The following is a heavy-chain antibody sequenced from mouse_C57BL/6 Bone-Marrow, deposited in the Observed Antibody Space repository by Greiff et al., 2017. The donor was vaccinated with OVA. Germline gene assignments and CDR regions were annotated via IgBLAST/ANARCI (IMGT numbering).Heavy chain of an antibody. V-gene: IGHV1-19*01. CDR1: GYTFTDYY. CDR2: INPYNGGT. Sequence: VQLQQSGPVLVKPGASVKMSCKASGYTFTDYYMNWVKQSHGKSLEWIGVINPYNGGTSYNQKFKGKATLTVDKSSSTAYMELNSLTSEDSAVYYCARYGAWFAYWGQGTLVTVSA. D-gene: IGHD1-1*01. J-gene: IGHJ3*01. CDR3: ARYGAWFAY.